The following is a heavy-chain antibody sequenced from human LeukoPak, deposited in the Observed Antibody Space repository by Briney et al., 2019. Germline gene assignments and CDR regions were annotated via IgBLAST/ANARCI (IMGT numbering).Heavy chain of an antibody. V-gene: IGHV3-21*01. CDR3: ARGEYGSGSYHIDY. D-gene: IGHD3-10*01. J-gene: IGHJ4*02. CDR1: GFTFSSYS. CDR2: ISSTSLYI. Sequence: GGSLRLSCAASGFTFSSYSMNWVRQAPGKGLEWVSYISSTSLYIYYPDSVKGRFTISRDNAKNSLYLQMNSLRAEDTAVYYCARGEYGSGSYHIDYWGQGTLVTVSS.